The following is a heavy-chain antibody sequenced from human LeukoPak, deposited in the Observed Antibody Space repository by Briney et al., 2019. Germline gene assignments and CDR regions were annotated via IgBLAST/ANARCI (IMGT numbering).Heavy chain of an antibody. V-gene: IGHV3-74*01. CDR1: GFTFSNYW. CDR2: ISTDGSST. D-gene: IGHD5-18*01. J-gene: IGHJ4*02. Sequence: SGGSLRLSCAASGFTFSNYWTYWVRQAPGEGLVWVSHISTDGSSTSYADSVKGRFTISRDNSKNTLYLQMNSLRAEDTAVYYCAKDALGGGYSYGLRYFDYWGQGTLVTVSS. CDR3: AKDALGGGYSYGLRYFDY.